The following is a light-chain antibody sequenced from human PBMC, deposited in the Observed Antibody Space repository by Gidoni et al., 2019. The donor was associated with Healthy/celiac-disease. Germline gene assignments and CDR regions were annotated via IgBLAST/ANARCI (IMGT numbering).Light chain of an antibody. CDR1: QRVSSSY. Sequence: EVALTQSPVTLSVSQGERATLPCRASQRVSSSYLAWYQQTPGQAHMLLNDGASSRAAGIPDRFSGSGSGADFTLTSSRLEPEDFAVYYCQQYGSSSFTFGPGTKVEIK. J-gene: IGKJ3*01. CDR2: GAS. CDR3: QQYGSSSFT. V-gene: IGKV3-20*01.